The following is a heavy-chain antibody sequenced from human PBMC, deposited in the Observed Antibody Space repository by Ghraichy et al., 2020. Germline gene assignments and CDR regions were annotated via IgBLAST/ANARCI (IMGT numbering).Heavy chain of an antibody. CDR3: ARGHLALAAMVYGSGDAFDI. V-gene: IGHV1-69*13. J-gene: IGHJ3*02. CDR2: IIPIFGTA. Sequence: SVKVSCKASGGTFSSYAISWVRQAPGQGLEWMGGIIPIFGTANYAQKFQGRVTITADESTSTAYMELSSLRSEDTAVYYCARGHLALAAMVYGSGDAFDIWGQGTMVTVSS. D-gene: IGHD5-18*01. CDR1: GGTFSSYA.